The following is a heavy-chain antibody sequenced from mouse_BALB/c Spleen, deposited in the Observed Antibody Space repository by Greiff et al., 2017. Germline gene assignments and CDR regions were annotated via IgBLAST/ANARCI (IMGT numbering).Heavy chain of an antibody. CDR3: ARKADGYYPFDY. Sequence: EVKLEESGGGLVKPGGSLKLSCAASGFTFSSYAMSWVRQSPEKRLEWVAEISSGGSYTYYPDTVTGRFTISRDNAKNTLYLEMSSLRSEDTAMYYCARKADGYYPFDYWGQGTTLTVSS. V-gene: IGHV5-9-4*01. D-gene: IGHD2-3*01. J-gene: IGHJ2*01. CDR1: GFTFSSYA. CDR2: ISSGGSYT.